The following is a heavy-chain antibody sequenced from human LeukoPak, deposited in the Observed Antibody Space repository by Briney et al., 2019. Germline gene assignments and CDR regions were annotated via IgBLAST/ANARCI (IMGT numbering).Heavy chain of an antibody. CDR2: IYTSGST. Sequence: SETLSLTCAVYGGSFSGYYWSWIRQPPGKGLEWIGRIYTSGSTNYNPSLKSRVTMSVDTSKNQFSLKLSSVTAADTAVYYCARSLDYSGYWYFDLWGRGTLVTVSS. V-gene: IGHV4-59*10. CDR3: ARSLDYSGYWYFDL. D-gene: IGHD3-10*01. CDR1: GGSFSGYY. J-gene: IGHJ2*01.